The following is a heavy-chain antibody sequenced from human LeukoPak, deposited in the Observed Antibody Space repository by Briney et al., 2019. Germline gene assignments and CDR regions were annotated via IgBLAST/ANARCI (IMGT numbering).Heavy chain of an antibody. CDR2: ISSSSSYI. V-gene: IGHV3-21*01. CDR3: ARDRHGSQTGTTSIDY. CDR1: GFTFSSYA. J-gene: IGHJ4*02. Sequence: GGSLRLSCAVSGFTFSSYAMSWVRQAPGKGLEWVSAISSSSSYIYYADSVKGRFTISRDNAKNSLYLQMNSLRAEDTAVYYCARDRHGSQTGTTSIDYWGQGTLVTVSS. D-gene: IGHD1-1*01.